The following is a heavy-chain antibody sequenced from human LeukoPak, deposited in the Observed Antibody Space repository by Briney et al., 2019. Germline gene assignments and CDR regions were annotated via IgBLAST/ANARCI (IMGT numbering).Heavy chain of an antibody. Sequence: SETLSLTCTVSGGSISIYYWSWIRQPPGKGLEWIGYMYYSGSTYYNPSLKSRVTISIDTSKNQFSLKLSSVTAADTAVYYCASEYRSDSYFDLWGRGTLVTVSS. J-gene: IGHJ2*01. CDR2: MYYSGST. CDR3: ASEYRSDSYFDL. CDR1: GGSISIYY. D-gene: IGHD6-19*01. V-gene: IGHV4-59*01.